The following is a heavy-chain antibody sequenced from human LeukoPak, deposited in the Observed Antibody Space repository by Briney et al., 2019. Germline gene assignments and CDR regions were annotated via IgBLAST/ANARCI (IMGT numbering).Heavy chain of an antibody. Sequence: PGGSLRLSCAASGFTFSSYEMNWVRQAPGKGLEWVSYISSSGSTIYYADSVKGRFTISRDNAKNSLYLQMNSLRAEDTAVYYCARDLVSGYDSGDAFDIWGQGTMVTVSS. V-gene: IGHV3-48*03. J-gene: IGHJ3*02. D-gene: IGHD5-12*01. CDR2: ISSSGSTI. CDR1: GFTFSSYE. CDR3: ARDLVSGYDSGDAFDI.